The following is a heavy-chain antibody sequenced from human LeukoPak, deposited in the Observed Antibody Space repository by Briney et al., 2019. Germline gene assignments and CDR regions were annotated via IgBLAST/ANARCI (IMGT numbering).Heavy chain of an antibody. CDR3: ATVRASHYGDWFFDY. Sequence: PSETLSLTCTVSAYSVTSDYFWGWTRQPPGKGLEWIGNVDPSGNTYYNPSLKSRATISLDTSKKDFSLKLTSVTAADTAIYYCATVRASHYGDWFFDYWGQGTLVTVSS. J-gene: IGHJ4*02. D-gene: IGHD4-17*01. CDR2: VDPSGNT. V-gene: IGHV4-38-2*02. CDR1: AYSVTSDYF.